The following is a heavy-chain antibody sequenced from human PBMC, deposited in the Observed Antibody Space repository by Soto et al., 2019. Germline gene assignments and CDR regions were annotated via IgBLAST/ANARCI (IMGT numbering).Heavy chain of an antibody. D-gene: IGHD2-21*01. J-gene: IGHJ4*02. CDR3: ARAYTYDFDH. CDR1: GFSFGVSGVG. Sequence: QITLKESGPALVKPTQALTLTCTFSGFSFGVSGVGVGWIRQPPGRALEWLGLVFWNDDKRYSPSLESRLTLTRDTSNNQVVLTVTNLHPGDTGTYYCARAYTYDFDHWGQGTVVTVSS. V-gene: IGHV2-5*01. CDR2: VFWNDDK.